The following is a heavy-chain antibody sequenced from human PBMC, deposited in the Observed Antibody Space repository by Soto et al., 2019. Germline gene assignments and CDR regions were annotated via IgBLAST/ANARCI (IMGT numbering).Heavy chain of an antibody. CDR1: GGTCGGFG. Sequence: LELLRLSYAVDGGTCGGFGGSCIRQHPGKGLEWIGEINHSGSTNYNPSLKSRVTISVDTSKNQFSLKLSSVTAADTAVYYCARQRRYYDSSGYSRFFDYLGQGTLVTVSS. V-gene: IGHV4-34*01. D-gene: IGHD3-22*01. J-gene: IGHJ4*02. CDR3: ARQRRYYDSSGYSRFFDY. CDR2: INHSGST.